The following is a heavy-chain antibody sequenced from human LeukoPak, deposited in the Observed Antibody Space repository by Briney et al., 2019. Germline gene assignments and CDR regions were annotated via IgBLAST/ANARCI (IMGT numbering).Heavy chain of an antibody. CDR3: ALRPYCGGDCYPSYYYYYMDV. V-gene: IGHV1-69*05. Sequence: ASVKVSCKASGGTFSGYAISWVRQAPGQGLEWMGGIIPIFGTANYAQKFQGRVTITTDESTSTAYMELSSLRSEDTAVYYCALRPYCGGDCYPSYYYYYMDVWGKGTTVTVSS. CDR2: IIPIFGTA. J-gene: IGHJ6*03. CDR1: GGTFSGYA. D-gene: IGHD2-21*02.